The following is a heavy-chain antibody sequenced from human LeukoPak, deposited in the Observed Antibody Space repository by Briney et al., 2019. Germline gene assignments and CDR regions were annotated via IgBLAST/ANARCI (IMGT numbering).Heavy chain of an antibody. Sequence: GGSLRLSCAASGFTFSSYEMNWVRQAPGKGLEWVSYISSSGSTIYYADSVKGRFTISRDNAKNSLYLQMNSLRAEDTAVYYCARNMVRGIPTFDYWGQGTLVTVSS. CDR2: ISSSGSTI. V-gene: IGHV3-48*03. CDR1: GFTFSSYE. CDR3: ARNMVRGIPTFDY. J-gene: IGHJ4*02. D-gene: IGHD3-10*01.